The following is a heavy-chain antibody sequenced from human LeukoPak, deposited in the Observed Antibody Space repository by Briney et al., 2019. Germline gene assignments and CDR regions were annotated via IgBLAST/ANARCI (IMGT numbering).Heavy chain of an antibody. CDR1: GFTFSTYG. Sequence: GGSLRLSCAASGFTFSTYGMHWVRQAPGKGLEWVAFIRYDGSNKDYVDSVKGRFTISRDNSKNKLYLQMNSLRAEDTAVYYCAKGPVGYCGGGSCYHWFDPWGQGTLVTVSS. CDR3: AKGPVGYCGGGSCYHWFDP. CDR2: IRYDGSNK. D-gene: IGHD2-15*01. V-gene: IGHV3-30*02. J-gene: IGHJ5*02.